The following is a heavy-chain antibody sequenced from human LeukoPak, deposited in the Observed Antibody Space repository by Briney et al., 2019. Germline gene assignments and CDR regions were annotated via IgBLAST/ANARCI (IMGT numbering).Heavy chain of an antibody. Sequence: GGSLRLSCAASGFTFSSYGIHWVRQAPGKGLEWVAFIRYDGSNKYYADSVKGRFTISRDNSKNTLYLQMNSLRAEDTAVYYCAKVEGYYFDYWGQGTLVTVSS. CDR2: IRYDGSNK. CDR3: AKVEGYYFDY. V-gene: IGHV3-30*02. CDR1: GFTFSSYG. J-gene: IGHJ4*02.